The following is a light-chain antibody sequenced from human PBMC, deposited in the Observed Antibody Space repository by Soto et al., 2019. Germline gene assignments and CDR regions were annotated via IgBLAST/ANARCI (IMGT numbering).Light chain of an antibody. J-gene: IGKJ2*01. CDR2: GVS. CDR3: QQYSDCPYT. V-gene: IGKV3-20*01. CDR1: QRSSSRN. Sequence: EIVLTQSPGTLSLSPRERATLSCRASQRSSSRNLAWYQQKPGQAPRLLIYGVSSRATGIPDRFSGSGSVTDFTLTSNRLEPEDVAVYYCQQYSDCPYTFVQGTKLEVK.